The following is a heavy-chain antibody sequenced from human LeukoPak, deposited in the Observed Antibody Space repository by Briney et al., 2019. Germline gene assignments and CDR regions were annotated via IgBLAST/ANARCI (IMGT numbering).Heavy chain of an antibody. Sequence: ASVKVSCKASGGTFSSYAISWVRQAPGQGLEWMGRIIPILGIANYAQKFQGRVTITADKSTSTAYMELSSLRSEDTAVYYCARDRSSGANAYYFDYWGQGPRSPSPQ. CDR2: IIPILGIA. CDR1: GGTFSSYA. CDR3: ARDRSSGANAYYFDY. J-gene: IGHJ4*02. V-gene: IGHV1-69*04. D-gene: IGHD3-22*01.